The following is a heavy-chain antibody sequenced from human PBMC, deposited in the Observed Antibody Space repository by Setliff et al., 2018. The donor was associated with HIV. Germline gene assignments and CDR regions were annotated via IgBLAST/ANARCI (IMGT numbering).Heavy chain of an antibody. J-gene: IGHJ4*02. V-gene: IGHV4-59*11. CDR3: AGRIQLWFDY. CDR1: GGSISSHY. D-gene: IGHD5-18*01. CDR2: IYYSGST. Sequence: SGPTLVNPTETLSLTCTVSGGSISSHYWSWIRQPPGKGLEWIGYIYYSGSTNYNPSLKSRVTISVDTSKNQFSLKLSSVTAADTAVYYCAGRIQLWFDYWGQGTLVTVSS.